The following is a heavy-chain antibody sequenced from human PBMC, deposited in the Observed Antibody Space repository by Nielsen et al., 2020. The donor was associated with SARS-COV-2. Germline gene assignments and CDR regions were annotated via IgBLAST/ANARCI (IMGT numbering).Heavy chain of an antibody. CDR1: GFTFDDYA. CDR2: ISWNSGSI. CDR3: ARVARGETGFDAFDI. J-gene: IGHJ3*02. Sequence: SLKISCAASGFTFDDYAMHWVRQAPGKGLEWVSGISWNSGSIGYADSVKGRFTISRDNAKNSLYLQMNSLRAEDTAVYYCARVARGETGFDAFDIWGQGTMVTVSS. V-gene: IGHV3-9*01. D-gene: IGHD2-21*01.